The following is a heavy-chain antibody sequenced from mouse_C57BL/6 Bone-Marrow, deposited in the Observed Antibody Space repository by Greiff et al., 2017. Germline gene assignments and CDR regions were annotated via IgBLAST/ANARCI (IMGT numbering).Heavy chain of an antibody. D-gene: IGHD1-1*01. V-gene: IGHV1-82*01. CDR1: GYAFSSSW. CDR2: IYPGDGDT. J-gene: IGHJ1*03. Sequence: QVQLQQSGPELVKPGASVKISCKASGYAFSSSWLNWVKQRPGKGLEWIGRIYPGDGDTNYNGKFKGKATLTADKSSSTAYMQLSSLTSEDSAVYFCANYYGSSYPHWYFDVWGTGTTVTVSS. CDR3: ANYYGSSYPHWYFDV.